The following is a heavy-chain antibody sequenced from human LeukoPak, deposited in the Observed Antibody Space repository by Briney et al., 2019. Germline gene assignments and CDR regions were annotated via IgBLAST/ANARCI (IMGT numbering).Heavy chain of an antibody. CDR2: INSDGSTT. V-gene: IGHV3-74*01. CDR3: ARDDYGGRGEFDY. D-gene: IGHD4-23*01. CDR1: GFTFSSYW. J-gene: IGHJ4*02. Sequence: GGSLRLSCAASGFTFSSYWMHWVRHAPGKGLVWVSRINSDGSTTSYADSVKGRFTISRDNAKSTLYLQMNSLRAEDTAVYYCARDDYGGRGEFDYWGQGTLVTVSS.